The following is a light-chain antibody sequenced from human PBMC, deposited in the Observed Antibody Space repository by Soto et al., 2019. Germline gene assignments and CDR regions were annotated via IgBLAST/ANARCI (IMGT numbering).Light chain of an antibody. J-gene: IGKJ1*01. V-gene: IGKV3-15*01. Sequence: EIVMTQSPATLSVSPGERATLSCRVSQSVSSNLAWYQQKPGQAPRLLIYGASTRATGIPARFSGGGSGTEFTLTTSSLQYEDFAVYYCQHYNNWPPWTFGQGTKVEIK. CDR2: GAS. CDR3: QHYNNWPPWT. CDR1: QSVSSN.